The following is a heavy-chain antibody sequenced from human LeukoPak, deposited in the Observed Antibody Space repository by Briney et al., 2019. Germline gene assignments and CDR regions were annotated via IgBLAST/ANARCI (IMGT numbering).Heavy chain of an antibody. D-gene: IGHD3-3*02. CDR1: GGSLSGYY. J-gene: IGHJ4*02. CDR3: ARRHFWSGKGYFDY. V-gene: IGHV4-34*01. CDR2: INHSGST. Sequence: SETLSLTCAVYGGSLSGYYWSWIRQPPGKGLEWIGEINHSGSTNYNPSLKSRVTISVDTSKNQFSLKLSSVTAADTAVYYCARRHFWSGKGYFDYWGQGTLVTVSS.